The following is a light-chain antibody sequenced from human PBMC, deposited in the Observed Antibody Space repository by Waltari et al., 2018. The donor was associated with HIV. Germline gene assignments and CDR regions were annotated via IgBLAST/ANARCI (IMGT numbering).Light chain of an antibody. CDR2: DDS. CDR1: NIGSKS. CDR3: QVWDSRRDWV. Sequence: SNVLTQPPSVSVAPGQTARITCGGNNIGSKSAHGYQQKPGQAPVVAVFDDSDRPSGIPKRFSGSNSANTATLTISTVEAGDEADYYCQVWDSRRDWVFGGGTKLTVL. J-gene: IGLJ3*02. V-gene: IGLV3-21*02.